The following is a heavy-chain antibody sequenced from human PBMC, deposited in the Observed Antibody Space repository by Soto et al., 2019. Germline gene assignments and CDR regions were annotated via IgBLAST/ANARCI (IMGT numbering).Heavy chain of an antibody. CDR1: GFTFSSYA. V-gene: IGHV3-23*01. CDR2: ISGCGGST. Sequence: GGSLRLSCAASGFTFSSYAMSWVRQAPGKGLEWVSAISGCGGSTYYADSVKGRFTISRDNSKNTLYLQMNSLRAEDTAVYYCAKDLLHGALSFFHRRGWYIDYWGQGTLVTVSS. D-gene: IGHD6-19*01. J-gene: IGHJ4*02. CDR3: AKDLLHGALSFFHRRGWYIDY.